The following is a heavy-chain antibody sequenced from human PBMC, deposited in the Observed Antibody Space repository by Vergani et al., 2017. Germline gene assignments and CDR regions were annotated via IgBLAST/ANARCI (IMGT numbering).Heavy chain of an antibody. CDR1: GGSISSYY. CDR2: IYYSGST. Sequence: QVQLQESGPGLVKPSETLSLTCTVSGGSISSYYWSWIRQPPGKGLEWIGYIYYSGSTNYNPSLKSRVTISVDTSKNQFSLKLSSVTAADTAVYYCARYAVGAEYXFDYWGQGTLVTVSS. CDR3: ARYAVGAEYXFDY. V-gene: IGHV4-59*01. J-gene: IGHJ4*02. D-gene: IGHD1-26*01.